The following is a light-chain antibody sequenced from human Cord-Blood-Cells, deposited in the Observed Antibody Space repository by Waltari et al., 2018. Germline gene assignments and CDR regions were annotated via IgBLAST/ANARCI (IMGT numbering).Light chain of an antibody. V-gene: IGLV2-11*01. CDR1: SSDVGGYNY. CDR3: CSYAGSYTVV. Sequence: QSALTQPRSVSGSPGQSVTISCTGTSSDVGGYNYVSWYQQHPGQAPKRMIYDVSKRPSGVADRFSGSKSGNTASLTISGLQAEDEADYFCCSYAGSYTVVFGGGTKLTVL. CDR2: DVS. J-gene: IGLJ2*01.